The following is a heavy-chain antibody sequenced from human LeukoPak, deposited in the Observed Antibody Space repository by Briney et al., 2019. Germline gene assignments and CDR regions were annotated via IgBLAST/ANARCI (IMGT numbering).Heavy chain of an antibody. CDR3: ARVMGYCSSTSCSSGAFDI. CDR2: TYYRSKWYK. CDR1: GDSVSSNSAA. V-gene: IGHV6-1*01. D-gene: IGHD2-2*01. J-gene: IGHJ3*02. Sequence: SQTLSLTCAISGDSVSSNSAAWNWIRQSPSRGLEWLGRTYYRSKWYKDYAVSVKSRITINPDTSKNQFSLQLNSVTPEDTAVYYCARVMGYCSSTSCSSGAFDIWGQGTMVTVSS.